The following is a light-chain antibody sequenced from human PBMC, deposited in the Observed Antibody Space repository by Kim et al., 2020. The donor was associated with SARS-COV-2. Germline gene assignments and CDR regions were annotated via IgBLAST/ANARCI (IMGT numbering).Light chain of an antibody. Sequence: LSPGERATRSCRASQSVSRYLAWYQQKPGQAPRLLIYDASNRATGIPARFSGSGSGTGFTLTISSLEPEDFAVYYCQQRSNWPLTFGGGTKVDIK. CDR2: DAS. CDR3: QQRSNWPLT. J-gene: IGKJ4*01. V-gene: IGKV3-11*01. CDR1: QSVSRY.